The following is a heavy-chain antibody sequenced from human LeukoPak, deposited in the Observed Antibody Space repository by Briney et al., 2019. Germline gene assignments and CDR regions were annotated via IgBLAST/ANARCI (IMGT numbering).Heavy chain of an antibody. CDR1: GGSISSYY. J-gene: IGHJ3*01. CDR2: IYYSGST. CDR3: ARDGHLDALDL. V-gene: IGHV4-59*01. Sequence: SETLSLTCTVSGGSISSYYWSWIRQPPGKGLEWIGYIYYSGSTNYNPSLKSRVTISVDTSKNQFSLKLSSVTAADTAVYYCARDGHLDALDLWPQGTMVPVSS.